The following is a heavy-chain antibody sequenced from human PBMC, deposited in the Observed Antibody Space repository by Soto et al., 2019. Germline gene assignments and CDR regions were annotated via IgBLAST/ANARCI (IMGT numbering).Heavy chain of an antibody. CDR2: IIPIFGTA. V-gene: IGHV1-69*01. Sequence: QVQLVQSGAEVKKPGSSVKVSCKASGGTFTNYAINWVRQAAGQGLEWLGGIIPIFGTANYAQKLQGRLTITADESTSTAYMELSSLRSEDTAVYYCASPLRSLSWYFDLWGRGTLVTVSS. CDR1: GGTFTNYA. J-gene: IGHJ2*01. D-gene: IGHD4-17*01. CDR3: ASPLRSLSWYFDL.